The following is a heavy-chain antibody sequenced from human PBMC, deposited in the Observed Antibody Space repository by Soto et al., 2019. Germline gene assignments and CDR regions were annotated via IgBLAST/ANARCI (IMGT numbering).Heavy chain of an antibody. J-gene: IGHJ6*03. D-gene: IGHD3-3*02. V-gene: IGHV3-48*02. CDR3: ARMDHLLNNHRSSIYMDF. CDR2: ISSSGMTI. Sequence: GGSLRLSCEASGFSFSTYSMNWVRQAPGKGLEWVSYISSSGMTIYYADSVKGRLTISRDNAKNSLYLQMHSLRDEDTAIYFCARMDHLLNNHRSSIYMDFRGTGITV. CDR1: GFSFSTYS.